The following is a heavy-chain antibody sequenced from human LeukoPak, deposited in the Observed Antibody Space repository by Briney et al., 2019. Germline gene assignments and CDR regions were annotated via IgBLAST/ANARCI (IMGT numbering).Heavy chain of an antibody. Sequence: GGSLRLSCAASGFTLSSHAMHWVRQAPGKGLEWVAFISYDGSNKNYADSVKGRFTISRDNSKNTVYLQMNSLRGEDTAVYYCARASITIFWSFDYWGQGTLVTVSS. CDR2: ISYDGSNK. J-gene: IGHJ4*02. CDR3: ARASITIFWSFDY. CDR1: GFTLSSHA. V-gene: IGHV3-30-3*01. D-gene: IGHD3-9*01.